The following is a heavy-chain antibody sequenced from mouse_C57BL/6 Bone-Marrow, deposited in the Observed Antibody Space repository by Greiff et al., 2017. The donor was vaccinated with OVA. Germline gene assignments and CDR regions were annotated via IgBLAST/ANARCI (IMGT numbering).Heavy chain of an antibody. CDR3: LCSYDDGSRDWYFGV. Sequence: QVQLQQSDAELVKPGASVKISCKVSGYTFTDHTIHWLKQRPEQGLEWIGYIYPRDGSTKYHEKFKGKATLTADKSSSTAYMQLNSLTSEDSAVYFCLCSYDDGSRDWYFGVWGTGTTVTVSS. CDR2: IYPRDGST. D-gene: IGHD1-1*01. CDR1: GYTFTDHT. V-gene: IGHV1-78*01. J-gene: IGHJ1*03.